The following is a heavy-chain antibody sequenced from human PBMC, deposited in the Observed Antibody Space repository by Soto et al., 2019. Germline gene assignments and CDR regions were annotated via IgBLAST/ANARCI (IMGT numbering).Heavy chain of an antibody. CDR3: ARMVRGVIDYYYGMDV. Sequence: QVQLQESGPGLVKPSQTLSLTCTVSGGSISSGGYYWSWIRQHPGKGLEWIGYIYYSGSTYYNPSLKSRVTISVDTSKNQFSLKLSSVTAADTAVYYCARMVRGVIDYYYGMDVWGQGTTVTVSS. CDR1: GGSISSGGYY. V-gene: IGHV4-31*03. CDR2: IYYSGST. J-gene: IGHJ6*02. D-gene: IGHD3-10*01.